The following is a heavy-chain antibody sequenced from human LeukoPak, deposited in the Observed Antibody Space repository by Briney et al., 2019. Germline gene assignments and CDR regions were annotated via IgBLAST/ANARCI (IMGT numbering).Heavy chain of an antibody. V-gene: IGHV4-4*09. Sequence: SETLSLTCTVSGGSISSYYWSWIRQPPGKGLEWIGYIYTSGSTNYNPSLKSRVTISVDTSKNQFSLELSSVTAADTAVYYCARPRAGYYYMDVWGKGTTVTVSS. CDR2: IYTSGST. CDR1: GGSISSYY. CDR3: ARPRAGYYYMDV. D-gene: IGHD3-10*01. J-gene: IGHJ6*03.